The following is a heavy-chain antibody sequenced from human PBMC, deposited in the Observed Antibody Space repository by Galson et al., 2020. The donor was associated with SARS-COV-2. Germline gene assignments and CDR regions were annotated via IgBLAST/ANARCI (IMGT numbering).Heavy chain of an antibody. CDR2: IYYDGST. D-gene: IGHD6-13*01. CDR3: ARSGSSWGDWFDP. V-gene: IGHV4-59*01. J-gene: IGHJ5*02. Sequence: ETSETLSLICTVSGGSISNYYWSWIRQPPGKGLEWIGYIYYDGSTRYSPSLKSRVTISVDRSKNQFSLNLSSVTAADTAVYFCARSGSSWGDWFDPWGQGTLVTVSS. CDR1: GGSISNYY.